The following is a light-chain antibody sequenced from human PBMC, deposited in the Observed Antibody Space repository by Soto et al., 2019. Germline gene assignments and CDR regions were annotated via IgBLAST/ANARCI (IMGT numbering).Light chain of an antibody. Sequence: DIVMTQTPLSSPVTLGQPASISCRSSQSLVYSDGNTYLSWLHQRPGQPPRLLIYKISNRLSGVPDRLSGSGAGKDFTLKISRVEAEDVGVYYCMQAKQFPFTFGQGTKLEIK. J-gene: IGKJ2*01. V-gene: IGKV2-24*01. CDR3: MQAKQFPFT. CDR1: QSLVYSDGNTY. CDR2: KIS.